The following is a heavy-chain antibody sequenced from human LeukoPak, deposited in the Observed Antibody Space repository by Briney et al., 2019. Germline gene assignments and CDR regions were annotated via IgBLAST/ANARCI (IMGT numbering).Heavy chain of an antibody. CDR1: GFTFKDYA. J-gene: IGHJ4*02. D-gene: IGHD3-10*01. V-gene: IGHV3-23*01. Sequence: PGGSLRLSCAASGFTFKDYAMSWVRQAPETGLEWVSSMTGSSGSTYYADSVKGRFTISRDNSKNILFLQMNSLRADDTAIYYCARSSTNMVLYYFDFWGQGTLVPVSS. CDR2: MTGSSGST. CDR3: ARSSTNMVLYYFDF.